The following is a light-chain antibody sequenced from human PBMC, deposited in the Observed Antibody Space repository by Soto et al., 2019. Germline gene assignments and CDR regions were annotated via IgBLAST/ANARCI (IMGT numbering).Light chain of an antibody. J-gene: IGKJ5*01. CDR1: QSLSNNF. V-gene: IGKV3-20*01. Sequence: EVVLTQSPGTLSLSPGEGDTLSCRASQSLSNNFLAWYQQKPGQAPRLLIYGATSRATGVPDRFSGSGSGTDFTLTINRLEPEDFAVYYCQQYGSSPLTFGQGTRLEIK. CDR3: QQYGSSPLT. CDR2: GAT.